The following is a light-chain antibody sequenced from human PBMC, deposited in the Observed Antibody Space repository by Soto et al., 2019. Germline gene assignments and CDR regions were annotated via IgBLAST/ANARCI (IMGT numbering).Light chain of an antibody. J-gene: IGKJ4*01. CDR2: DAS. CDR3: QQRSNWPLT. CDR1: QSVSSY. Sequence: EIVLTQSPATLSLSPGERATLSCRASQSVSSYLAWYQQKPGQAPRLLLYDASNRATGIPARFSGSWSGTDFTLTISSLEPEDFAVYYWQQRSNWPLTFGGGTKVEIK. V-gene: IGKV3-11*01.